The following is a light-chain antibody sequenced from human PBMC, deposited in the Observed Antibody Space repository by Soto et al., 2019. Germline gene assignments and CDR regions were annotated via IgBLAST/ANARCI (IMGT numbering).Light chain of an antibody. V-gene: IGKV3-15*01. J-gene: IGKJ1*01. CDR3: QQYDNWPQT. Sequence: EIVMTQSPATLSVSPGERATLSCRASQSVSSNLAWYQQKPGQAPRLLIYGASTRATGIPARFGGSGSGTDFTLTISSLQSEDFAVYYCQQYDNWPQTFGQGTKVDIK. CDR1: QSVSSN. CDR2: GAS.